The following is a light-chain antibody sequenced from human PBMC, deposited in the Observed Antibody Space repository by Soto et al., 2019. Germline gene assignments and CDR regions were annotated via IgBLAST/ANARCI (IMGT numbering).Light chain of an antibody. CDR2: KAS. CDR1: QSISTS. J-gene: IGKJ1*01. V-gene: IGKV1-5*03. Sequence: DIQMTQSPSTLSASVGDRLTITCRASQSISTSLAWDQQKPGKAPKVLIYKASNLESGVPSRFSGSGSGTEFTHTISSLQPDDFATYYCQHCGGYLTFGQGTKVEIK. CDR3: QHCGGYLT.